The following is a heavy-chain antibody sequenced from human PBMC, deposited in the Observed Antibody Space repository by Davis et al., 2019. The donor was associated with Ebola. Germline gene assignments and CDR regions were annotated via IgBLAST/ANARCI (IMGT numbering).Heavy chain of an antibody. CDR2: IYYSGRT. V-gene: IGHV4-59*11. J-gene: IGHJ4*02. Sequence: SETLSLTCTVSGASISSHYWSWIRQPPGKGLEWIGYIYYSGRTSYNPSLKSRVTISVDTSKNQFSLELNSVTDADTAVDYCARERGNGRCSDWGQGTLVTVSS. CDR1: GASISSHY. CDR3: ARERGNGRCSD. D-gene: IGHD1-1*01.